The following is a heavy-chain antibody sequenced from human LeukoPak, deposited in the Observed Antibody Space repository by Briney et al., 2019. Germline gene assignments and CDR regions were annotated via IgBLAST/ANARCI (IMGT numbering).Heavy chain of an antibody. CDR2: IRSSSRYI. CDR3: ARDSIPYGWGAYWFDP. Sequence: GGSLRLSCAASGFTFSIFSMNWVRQAPGKGPEWVSSIRSSSRYIYYADSVKGRFTISRDNAKNSLCLQMNSLRAEDTAVYYCARDSIPYGWGAYWFDPWGQGTLVTVSS. V-gene: IGHV3-21*01. D-gene: IGHD3-10*01. J-gene: IGHJ5*02. CDR1: GFTFSIFS.